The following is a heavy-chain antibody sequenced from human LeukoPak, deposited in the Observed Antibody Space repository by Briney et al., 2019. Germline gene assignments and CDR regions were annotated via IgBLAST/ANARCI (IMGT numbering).Heavy chain of an antibody. CDR2: IYPGDSDT. D-gene: IGHD2-15*01. J-gene: IGHJ2*01. Sequence: GESLKISCKGSGYSFTSYWIGWVRQMPGKGLEWMGIIYPGDSDTRYSPSFQGQVTISADKSISTAYLQWSSLKASDTAMYYCARRHSGYCSGGSCSWYFDLWGRGTLVTVSS. CDR1: GYSFTSYW. V-gene: IGHV5-51*01. CDR3: ARRHSGYCSGGSCSWYFDL.